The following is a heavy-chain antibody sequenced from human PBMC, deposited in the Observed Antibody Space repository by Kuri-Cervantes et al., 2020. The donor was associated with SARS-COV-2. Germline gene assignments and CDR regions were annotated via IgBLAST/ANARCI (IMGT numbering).Heavy chain of an antibody. J-gene: IGHJ4*02. D-gene: IGHD3-16*01. V-gene: IGHV4-34*01. CDR3: ARAWGY. CDR2: INHSGST. Sequence: ESLKISCAVYGGSFSGYYWSWIRQPPGKGLEWIGEINHSGSTNYNPSLKSRVTISVDTSKNQFSLKLSSVTAADTAVYYCARAWGYRGQGTLVTVSS. CDR1: GGSFSGYY.